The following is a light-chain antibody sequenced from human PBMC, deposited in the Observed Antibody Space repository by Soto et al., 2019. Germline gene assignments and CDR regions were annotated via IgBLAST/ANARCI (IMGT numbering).Light chain of an antibody. J-gene: IGLJ3*02. V-gene: IGLV1-44*01. Sequence: QPVLTQPPSASGTPGQRVSISCSGSRSNIGRNTANWYQQLPGTAPKLLIHTDNQRPSGVSDRFSDSKSGTSASLAISELQSEDEADYYCAAWDDSLNGPVFGGGTKLTVL. CDR1: RSNIGRNT. CDR2: TDN. CDR3: AAWDDSLNGPV.